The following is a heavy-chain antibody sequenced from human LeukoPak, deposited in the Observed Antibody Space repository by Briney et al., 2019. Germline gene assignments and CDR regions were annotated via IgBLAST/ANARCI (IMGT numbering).Heavy chain of an antibody. D-gene: IGHD2-2*01. CDR3: AKDSCSSTSCYRGVDY. CDR1: GFTFSSYS. CDR2: ISNSGGST. Sequence: GGSLRLSCAASGFTFSSYSMNWVRQAPGKGLEWVSAISNSGGSTYYADSVKGRFTISRDNSKNTLNLQMNSLRAEDTAVYYCAKDSCSSTSCYRGVDYWGQGTLVTVSS. J-gene: IGHJ4*02. V-gene: IGHV3-23*01.